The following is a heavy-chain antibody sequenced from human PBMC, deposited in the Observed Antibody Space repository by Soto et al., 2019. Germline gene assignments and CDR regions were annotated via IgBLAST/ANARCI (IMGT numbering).Heavy chain of an antibody. D-gene: IGHD2-15*01. Sequence: GASVKVSCKASGYTFTSYAMHWVRQAPGQRLEWMGWINAGNGNTKYSQKFQGRVTITRDTSASTAYMELSSLRSEDTAVYYCAGRVVAALGYYGMDVWGQGTTVTVSS. CDR3: AGRVVAALGYYGMDV. CDR2: INAGNGNT. J-gene: IGHJ6*02. V-gene: IGHV1-3*01. CDR1: GYTFTSYA.